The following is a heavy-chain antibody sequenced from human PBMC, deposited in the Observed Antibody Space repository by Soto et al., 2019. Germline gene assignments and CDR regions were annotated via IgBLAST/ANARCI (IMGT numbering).Heavy chain of an antibody. CDR3: AGHPCRGSAFRLNRSSDL. D-gene: IGHD2-21*01. J-gene: IGHJ2*01. CDR2: IYYSGST. Sequence: PPGKGLEWIGSIYYSGSTYYNPSLKSRVTISVDTSKNQFSLKLSSVTFVFSAVYYGAGHPCRGSAFRLNRSSDL. V-gene: IGHV4-39*01.